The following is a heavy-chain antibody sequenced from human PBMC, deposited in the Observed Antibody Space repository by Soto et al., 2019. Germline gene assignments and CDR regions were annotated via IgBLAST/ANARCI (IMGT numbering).Heavy chain of an antibody. CDR3: ARHDLVDTRGYYYGMDV. CDR2: INHSGST. J-gene: IGHJ6*02. Sequence: PSETLSLTCAVYGGSFSGYYWSWIRQPPGKGLEWIGEINHSGSTNYNPSLKSRVTISVDTSKNQFSLKLSAVTAADTAVYYCARHDLVDTRGYYYGMDVWGQGTTVTSP. CDR1: GGSFSGYY. D-gene: IGHD2-2*01. V-gene: IGHV4-34*01.